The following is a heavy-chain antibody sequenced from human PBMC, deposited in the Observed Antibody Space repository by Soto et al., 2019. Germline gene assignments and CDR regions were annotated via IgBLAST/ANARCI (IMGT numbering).Heavy chain of an antibody. CDR2: IYYSGST. CDR1: GGSISSYY. Sequence: QLQLQESGPGLVKPSENLSLTCTVYGGSISSYYWSWIRQPPGKGLEWIGYIYYSGSTNYNPSLKRRDTIKVDTSKNQFSLKLRSVTAADTAVYYCARQVGGWAHWYFAFWGQGTLVTVYS. D-gene: IGHD6-19*01. CDR3: ARQVGGWAHWYFAF. V-gene: IGHV4-59*08. J-gene: IGHJ4*02.